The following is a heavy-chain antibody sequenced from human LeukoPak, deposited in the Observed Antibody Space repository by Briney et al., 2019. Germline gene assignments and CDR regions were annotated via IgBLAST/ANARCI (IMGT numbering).Heavy chain of an antibody. J-gene: IGHJ3*02. CDR3: ARAGGYDSSFRSFDI. V-gene: IGHV4-30-2*01. D-gene: IGHD3-22*01. CDR1: GGSISSGGCS. CDR2: IYHSGST. Sequence: SETLSLTCAVSGGSISSGGCSWRWIRQPPGKGLEWIGYIYHSGSTYYNPSLKSRVTISVDRSKNQFSLKLSSVTAADTAVYYCARAGGYDSSFRSFDIWGQGTMVTVSS.